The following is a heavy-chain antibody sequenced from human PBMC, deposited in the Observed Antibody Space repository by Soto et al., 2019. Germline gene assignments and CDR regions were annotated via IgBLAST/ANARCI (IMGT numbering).Heavy chain of an antibody. J-gene: IGHJ5*02. CDR1: GGFLSESY. CDR2: INHVGGT. CDR3: VRIRYQVPSAVLWLDP. V-gene: IGHV4-34*01. Sequence: SETLSLTCAVYGGFLSESYWTWIRQPPGKGLEWIGEINHVGGTNYNPSLKSRVTMSVDTSQNQFSLRLISVTAADTAMYFCVRIRYQVPSAVLWLDPWGQGTPVTVSS. D-gene: IGHD3-16*01.